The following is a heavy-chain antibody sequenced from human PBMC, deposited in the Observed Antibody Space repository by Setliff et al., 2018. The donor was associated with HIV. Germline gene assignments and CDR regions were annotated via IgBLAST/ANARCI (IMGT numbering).Heavy chain of an antibody. J-gene: IGHJ5*02. V-gene: IGHV1-3*01. Sequence: GASVKVSCKASGYTFSTYAIHWVRQAPGQRLEWMGWINAGSGNTKYSQRFQGRVTITRDTSASTAYLELSSLGSEDTAVYYCARPVGGTGFDPWGQGTLVTVSS. CDR3: ARPVGGTGFDP. D-gene: IGHD1-26*01. CDR1: GYTFSTYA. CDR2: INAGSGNT.